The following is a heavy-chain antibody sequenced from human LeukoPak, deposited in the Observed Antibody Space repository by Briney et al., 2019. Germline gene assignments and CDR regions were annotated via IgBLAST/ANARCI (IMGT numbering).Heavy chain of an antibody. CDR1: GYTFTSYA. D-gene: IGHD6-19*01. CDR2: INAGNGNT. CDR3: ARVSEGGWYGNYFDY. V-gene: IGHV1-3*03. Sequence: ASVKVSCKASGYTFTSYAMHWVRQAPGQRLEWMGWINAGNGNTKYSQEFQGRVTITRDTSASTAYMELSSLRSEDMAVYYCARVSEGGWYGNYFDYWGQGTLVTVSS. J-gene: IGHJ4*02.